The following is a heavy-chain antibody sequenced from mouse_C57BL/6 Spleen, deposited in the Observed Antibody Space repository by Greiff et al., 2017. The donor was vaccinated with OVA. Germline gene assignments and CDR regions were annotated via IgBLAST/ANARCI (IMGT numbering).Heavy chain of an antibody. CDR1: GYTFTSYW. D-gene: IGHD1-1*01. CDR2: IHPTSGST. J-gene: IGHJ2*01. CDR3: ARWGTTVVATPYYFDY. V-gene: IGHV1-64*01. Sequence: QVQLQQPGAELVKPGASVKLSCKASGYTFTSYWMHWVKQRPGQGLEWIGMIHPTSGSTNYNEKFKSKATLTVDKSSSTAYMQLSSLTSEDAAVYYCARWGTTVVATPYYFDYWGKGTTLTVSS.